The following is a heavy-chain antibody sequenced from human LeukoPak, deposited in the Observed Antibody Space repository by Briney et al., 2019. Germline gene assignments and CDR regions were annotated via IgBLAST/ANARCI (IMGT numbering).Heavy chain of an antibody. D-gene: IGHD7-27*01. CDR1: GYTFTSYD. V-gene: IGHV1-2*02. J-gene: IGHJ4*02. CDR2: INPNSGGT. CDR3: ARGGGKLGTYSYFDY. Sequence: ASVKVSCKASGYTFTSYDINWVRQATGQGLEWMGWINPNSGGTNYAQKFQGRVTMTRDTSISTAYMELSRLRSDDTAVYYCARGGGKLGTYSYFDYWGQGTLVTVSS.